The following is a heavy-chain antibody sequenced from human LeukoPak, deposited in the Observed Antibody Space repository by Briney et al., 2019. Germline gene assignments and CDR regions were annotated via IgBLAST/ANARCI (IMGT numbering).Heavy chain of an antibody. CDR2: ISPNNGDT. CDR3: VRSPIGASAY. D-gene: IGHD3-10*01. J-gene: IGHJ4*02. V-gene: IGHV1-2*02. Sequence: ASVKVSCKPSGYTFSDSYIHWVRQAPGVGLQRMGWISPNNGDTNYAEDFQGRVTMTRDTSIRTAYMELTRLTLNDTAVYYCVRSPIGASAYWGRGTLVTVSS. CDR1: GYTFSDSY.